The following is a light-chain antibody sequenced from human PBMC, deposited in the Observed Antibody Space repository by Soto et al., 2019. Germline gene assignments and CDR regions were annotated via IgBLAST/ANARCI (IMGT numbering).Light chain of an antibody. Sequence: DIQMTQSPSTLSASVGDRVTITCRASQIINGWLAWYQQKPGKAPKLLIYKASSLESGVPSRFSGSGSGTEFTLTISSLQPDDFPTYYCQQYNHYSTFGQGTKVEVK. CDR1: QIINGW. CDR3: QQYNHYST. J-gene: IGKJ1*01. CDR2: KAS. V-gene: IGKV1-5*03.